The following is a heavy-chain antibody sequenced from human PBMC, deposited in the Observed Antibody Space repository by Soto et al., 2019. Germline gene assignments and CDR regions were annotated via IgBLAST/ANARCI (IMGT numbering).Heavy chain of an antibody. Sequence: GGSLRLSCAASGFTFSSYAMSWVRQAPGKGLEWVAVISYDGSNKYYADSVKGRFTISRDNSKNTLYLQMNSLRAEDTAVYYCAKDVSMIVVSSGMDVWGQGTTVTVSS. CDR3: AKDVSMIVVSSGMDV. D-gene: IGHD3-22*01. CDR2: ISYDGSNK. J-gene: IGHJ6*02. V-gene: IGHV3-30*18. CDR1: GFTFSSYA.